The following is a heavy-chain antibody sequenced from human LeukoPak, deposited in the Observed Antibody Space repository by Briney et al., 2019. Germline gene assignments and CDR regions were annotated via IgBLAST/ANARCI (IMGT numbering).Heavy chain of an antibody. V-gene: IGHV3-30*01. CDR3: ARVGMVVAPRYSSYFDY. D-gene: IGHD2-15*01. Sequence: GRSLRHSCAASGFTFISYAMDWVRPAPGRGGEWVAGISNDGSNKYYADSVKGGFTLSRDNSKNTLYLQMNSLRAEDTAGYYCARVGMVVAPRYSSYFDYWGEGTLVTVSS. CDR1: GFTFISYA. CDR2: ISNDGSNK. J-gene: IGHJ4*02.